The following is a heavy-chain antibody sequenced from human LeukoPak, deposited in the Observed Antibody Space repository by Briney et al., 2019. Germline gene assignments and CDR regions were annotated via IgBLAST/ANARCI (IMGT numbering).Heavy chain of an antibody. CDR2: MYHSGNT. J-gene: IGHJ4*02. CDR1: GGSISSGTYY. Sequence: SETLSLTCTVSGGSISSGTYYYSWIRQSPGKGLEWIGYMYHSGNTFFNPSLKSRVSISVDNSKSQFSLKLTSVTAADTAVYYCATLTTVVTAYYFDYWGQGTLVTVSS. D-gene: IGHD4-23*01. CDR3: ATLTTVVTAYYFDY. V-gene: IGHV4-30-2*06.